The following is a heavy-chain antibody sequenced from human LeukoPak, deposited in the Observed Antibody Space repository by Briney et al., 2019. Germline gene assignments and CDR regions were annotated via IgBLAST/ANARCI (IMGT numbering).Heavy chain of an antibody. CDR2: ISYDGSTK. CDR1: GFTFRAYA. V-gene: IGHV3-30*04. D-gene: IGHD3-9*01. CDR3: ARDDQDYFDSSKFFDY. J-gene: IGHJ4*02. Sequence: PGGSLRLSCAASGFTFRAYAIHWVRQAPGQGLEWVAVISYDGSTKYSADSVKGRFTISRDNSENTVYLQMNSLRPEDTAVYYCARDDQDYFDSSKFFDYWGQGTLVTVSS.